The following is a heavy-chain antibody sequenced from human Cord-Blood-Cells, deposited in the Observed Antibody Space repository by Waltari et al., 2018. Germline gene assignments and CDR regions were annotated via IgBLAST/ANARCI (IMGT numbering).Heavy chain of an antibody. CDR1: GYSISSGYY. V-gene: IGHV4-38-2*02. J-gene: IGHJ4*02. CDR3: ARSQELRYYFDY. CDR2: IYHSGST. D-gene: IGHD1-26*01. Sequence: QVQLQESGPGLVKPSETLSLTCTVSGYSISSGYYWGWIRQPPGKGLEWIGSIYHSGSTYYSPSLKSRVTISVDTSKKQFSLKLSSVTAADTAVYYCARSQELRYYFDYWGQGTLVTVSS.